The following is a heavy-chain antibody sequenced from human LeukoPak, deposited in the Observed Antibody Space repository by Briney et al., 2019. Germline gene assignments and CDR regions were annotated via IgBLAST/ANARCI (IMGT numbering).Heavy chain of an antibody. J-gene: IGHJ5*02. CDR2: IIPILGIA. CDR3: ARVGTKGFDP. Sequence: GSSVEVSCKASGGTFSSYAISWVRQAPGQGLEWMGRIIPILGIANYAQKFQGRVTITADKSTSTAYMELSSLRSEDTAVYYCARVGTKGFDPWGQGTLVTVSS. D-gene: IGHD2-8*01. CDR1: GGTFSSYA. V-gene: IGHV1-69*04.